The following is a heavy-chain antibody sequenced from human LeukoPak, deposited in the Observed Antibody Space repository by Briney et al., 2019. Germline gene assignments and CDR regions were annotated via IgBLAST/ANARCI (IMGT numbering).Heavy chain of an antibody. CDR3: AKDQDSGSYYVVGAFDI. CDR2: ISWNSGSI. Sequence: GGSLRLSCAASGFTFDDYAMHWVRQAPGKGLEWVSGISWNSGSIGYADSVKGRFTISRDNAKNSLYLQMNSLRAEDTALYYCAKDQDSGSYYVVGAFDIWGQGTMVTVSS. CDR1: GFTFDDYA. J-gene: IGHJ3*02. D-gene: IGHD1-26*01. V-gene: IGHV3-9*01.